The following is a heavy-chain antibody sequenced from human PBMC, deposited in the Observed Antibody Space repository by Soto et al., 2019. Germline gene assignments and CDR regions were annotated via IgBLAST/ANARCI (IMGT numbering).Heavy chain of an antibody. CDR3: AKEVYRVSQPRGLAANAFDI. Sequence: GGSLRLSCAASGFTFDDYAMHWVRQAPGKGLEWVSGISWNSGSIGYADSVKGRFTISRDNAKNSLYLQMNSLRAEDTALYYCAKEVYRVSQPRGLAANAFDIWGQGTMVTVSS. CDR2: ISWNSGSI. V-gene: IGHV3-9*01. J-gene: IGHJ3*02. D-gene: IGHD6-6*01. CDR1: GFTFDDYA.